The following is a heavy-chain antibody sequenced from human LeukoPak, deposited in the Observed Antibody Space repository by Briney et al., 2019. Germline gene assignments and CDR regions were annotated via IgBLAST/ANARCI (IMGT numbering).Heavy chain of an antibody. J-gene: IGHJ4*02. V-gene: IGHV3-7*01. CDR2: IKQDGSAK. CDR3: AKCGDCSGGTCNYIPFDY. D-gene: IGHD2-15*01. Sequence: GGSLRLSCAASGFTFSAHWMSWVRQAPGKGLEWVANIKQDGSAKLYVDSVKGRFTISRDNAKHSLFLQMDSLRVDDTAIYYCAKCGDCSGGTCNYIPFDYWGQGILVTVSS. CDR1: GFTFSAHW.